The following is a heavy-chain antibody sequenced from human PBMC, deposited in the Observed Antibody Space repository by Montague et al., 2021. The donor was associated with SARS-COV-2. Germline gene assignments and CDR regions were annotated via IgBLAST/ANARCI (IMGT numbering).Heavy chain of an antibody. V-gene: IGHV4-59*11. CDR1: GGFISGHY. Sequence: SETLSLTCSVSGGFISGHYWSWIRQPPGKGLEWIGNFDHSGDTTYNPSLKSRATISVDTSKNQFALRLHSVTAADTAVYYCAREFRIELWQTNWYFGLWGRGTLVTVSS. J-gene: IGHJ2*01. D-gene: IGHD3-16*01. CDR2: FDHSGDT. CDR3: AREFRIELWQTNWYFGL.